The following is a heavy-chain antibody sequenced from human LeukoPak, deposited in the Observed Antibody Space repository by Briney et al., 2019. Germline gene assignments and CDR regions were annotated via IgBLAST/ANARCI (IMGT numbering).Heavy chain of an antibody. CDR3: ARGGWYEDY. V-gene: IGHV4-59*01. CDR2: IYYSGST. J-gene: IGHJ4*02. CDR1: GGSMSSYY. Sequence: SETLSLTCTVSGGSMSSYYWSWFPQPPGKGLEWIGYIYYSGSTNYNPSLKSRVTISVDTSKNRFSLKLSSVTAADTAVYYCARGGWYEDYWGQGTLVTVSS. D-gene: IGHD6-19*01.